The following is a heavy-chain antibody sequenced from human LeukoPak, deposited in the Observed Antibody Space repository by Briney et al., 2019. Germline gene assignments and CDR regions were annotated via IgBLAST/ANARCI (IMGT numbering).Heavy chain of an antibody. CDR3: ANNPLDY. CDR1: GFSLSTYA. V-gene: IGHV3-23*01. J-gene: IGHJ4*02. Sequence: GGSLRLSCAASGFSLSTYAMSWVRQAPGKGLEWVSAISATGGSTYYADSVKGRFTIPRDNSRNTLYLQISTLRAEATASYYCANNPLDYWGQGTLVTVSS. CDR2: ISATGGST.